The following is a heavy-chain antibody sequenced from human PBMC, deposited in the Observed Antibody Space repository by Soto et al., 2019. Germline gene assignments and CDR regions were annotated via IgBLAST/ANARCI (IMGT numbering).Heavy chain of an antibody. CDR1: GYTFTGYY. CDR3: ARGARPEAHWYYYYYMDV. D-gene: IGHD3-3*02. J-gene: IGHJ6*03. Sequence: GASVKVSCKASGYTFTGYYMHWVRQAPGQGLEWMGWINPNSGGTNYAQKFQGWVAMTRDTSISTAYMELSRLRSDDTAVYYCARGARPEAHWYYYYYMDVWGKGTTVTVSS. CDR2: INPNSGGT. V-gene: IGHV1-2*04.